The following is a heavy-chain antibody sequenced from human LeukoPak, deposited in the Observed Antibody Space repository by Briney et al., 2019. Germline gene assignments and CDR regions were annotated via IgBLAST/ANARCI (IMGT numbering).Heavy chain of an antibody. V-gene: IGHV3-30*18. D-gene: IGHD3-22*01. Sequence: GRSLRLSCAASGFTFSSYGMHWVRQAPVKGLEWVAVISYDGSNKYYADSVKGRFTISRDNSKNTLYLQMNSLRAEDTAVYYCAKEGRRYYYDSSGYSPQLYYYYYGMDVWGQGTTVTVSS. CDR3: AKEGRRYYYDSSGYSPQLYYYYYGMDV. CDR1: GFTFSSYG. J-gene: IGHJ6*02. CDR2: ISYDGSNK.